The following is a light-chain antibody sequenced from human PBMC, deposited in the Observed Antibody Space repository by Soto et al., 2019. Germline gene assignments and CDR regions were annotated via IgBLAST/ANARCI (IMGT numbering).Light chain of an antibody. Sequence: DIQMTQSPSSLSASVGDRVTITCRASQSISNYLNWYQQKPGKAPNLLIYAASSLQSGVPSRFSASGSGTDFALTISGLQPEDLSTHYCEPSYSTPRTFGQGTKVQSK. V-gene: IGKV1-39*01. CDR2: AAS. CDR3: EPSYSTPRT. CDR1: QSISNY. J-gene: IGKJ1*01.